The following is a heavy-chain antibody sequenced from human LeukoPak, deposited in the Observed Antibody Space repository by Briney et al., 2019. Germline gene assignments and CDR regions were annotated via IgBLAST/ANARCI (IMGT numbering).Heavy chain of an antibody. CDR2: ISAYNGNT. V-gene: IGHV1-18*04. Sequence: EASVKVSCKASGYTFTSYGISWVRQAPGQGLEWMGWISAYNGNTNYAQKLQGRVTMTTDTSTSTAYMELRSLRSDDTAVYYCARDRRGETYYYGSGSYSSYSYFDLWGRGTLVTVSS. CDR1: GYTFTSYG. CDR3: ARDRRGETYYYGSGSYSSYSYFDL. J-gene: IGHJ2*01. D-gene: IGHD3-10*01.